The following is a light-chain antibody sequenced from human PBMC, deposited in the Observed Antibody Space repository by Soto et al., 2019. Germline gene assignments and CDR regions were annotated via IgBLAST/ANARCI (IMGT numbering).Light chain of an antibody. CDR3: QQYGSSLFT. Sequence: EIVLTQSPGTLSLSPGERATLSCRASQSVSSSYLAWYQQKTGQAPRLLIYGASSRATGIPDRFSGCGSGTDFTLTISSLEPEDFVVYYCQQYGSSLFTFGPGTKVDIK. CDR1: QSVSSSY. CDR2: GAS. J-gene: IGKJ3*01. V-gene: IGKV3-20*01.